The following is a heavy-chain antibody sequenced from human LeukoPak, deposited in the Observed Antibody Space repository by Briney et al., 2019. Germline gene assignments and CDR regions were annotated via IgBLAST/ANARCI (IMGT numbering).Heavy chain of an antibody. CDR3: ARDGPLPDH. CDR2: IYSDGSTT. V-gene: IGHV3-74*01. CDR1: GFTFSSYW. Sequence: GGSLRLSCAASGFTFSSYWMHWVRQPPGEGLVWVSRIYSDGSTTSYADSVKGRFTISRDNAKNTLYLQMNSLRAEDTAVYYCARDGPLPDHWGQGTLVTVSS. J-gene: IGHJ4*02.